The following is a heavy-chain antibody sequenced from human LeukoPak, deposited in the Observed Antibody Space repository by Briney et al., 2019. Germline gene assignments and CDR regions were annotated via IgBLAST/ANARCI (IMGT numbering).Heavy chain of an antibody. CDR1: GITFSSYS. Sequence: GGSLRLSCVASGITFSSYSMNWVRQAPGKGLKWVSSISSGSSFRYYADSVRGRVTISRDNAKNSLYLQMNSLRAKDTALYYCARDYYDSSGSSWFDPWGQGTLVTVSS. D-gene: IGHD3-22*01. J-gene: IGHJ5*02. V-gene: IGHV3-21*01. CDR3: ARDYYDSSGSSWFDP. CDR2: ISSGSSFR.